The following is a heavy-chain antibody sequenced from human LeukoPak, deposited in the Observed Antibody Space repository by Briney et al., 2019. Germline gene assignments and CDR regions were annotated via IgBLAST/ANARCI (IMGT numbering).Heavy chain of an antibody. CDR1: GGTFSSYA. V-gene: IGHV1-69*13. D-gene: IGHD3-3*01. CDR3: ARAHCDFWSGYPRTYYFDY. Sequence: SVKVSCKASGGTFSSYAISWVRQAPGQGLEWMGGIIPIFGTANYAQKFQGRVTITADESTSTAYMELSSLRSEDTAVYYCARAHCDFWSGYPRTYYFDYWGQGTLVTVSS. CDR2: IIPIFGTA. J-gene: IGHJ4*02.